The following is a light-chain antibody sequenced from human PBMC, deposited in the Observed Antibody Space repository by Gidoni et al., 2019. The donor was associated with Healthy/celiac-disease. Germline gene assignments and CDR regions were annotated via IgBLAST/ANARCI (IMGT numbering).Light chain of an antibody. Sequence: DIQMTQPPSTLSASVGDRVTITCRASQSISSWLAWYQQKPGKAPKLLIYDASSLESGVPSRFSGSGSGTEFTLTISSLQPDDFATYYCQQYNSYSYTFXQXTKLEIK. CDR1: QSISSW. J-gene: IGKJ2*01. CDR2: DAS. CDR3: QQYNSYSYT. V-gene: IGKV1-5*01.